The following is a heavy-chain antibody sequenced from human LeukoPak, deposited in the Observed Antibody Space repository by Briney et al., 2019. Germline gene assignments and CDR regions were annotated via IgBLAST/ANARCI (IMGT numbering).Heavy chain of an antibody. V-gene: IGHV3-48*02. CDR1: GFTFSSYG. D-gene: IGHD3-22*01. CDR2: ISFSGSPT. J-gene: IGHJ4*02. Sequence: GGSLRLSCAASGFTFSSYGMYWVRQAPGKGLEWVSYISFSGSPTQYADSVKGRFTISRDNAKNSLYLQMNSLRDEDTAVYYCARDRAYYYDSSGYYYFDHWGQGTLVTVSS. CDR3: ARDRAYYYDSSGYYYFDH.